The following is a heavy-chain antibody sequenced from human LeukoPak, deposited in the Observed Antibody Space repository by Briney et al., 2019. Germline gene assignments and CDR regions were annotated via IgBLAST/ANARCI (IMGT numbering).Heavy chain of an antibody. Sequence: PGRSLRLSCAVSGFTFSSYGMHWVRQAPGKGLEWVAVISYDGSNKYYADSVKGRFTISRDKSKNTLYLQMNSLRAEDTAVYYCAKDSYYYDSRGYYPSYYYYYMDVWGKGTTVTVSS. CDR3: AKDSYYYDSRGYYPSYYYYYMDV. CDR1: GFTFSSYG. D-gene: IGHD3-22*01. J-gene: IGHJ6*03. CDR2: ISYDGSNK. V-gene: IGHV3-30*18.